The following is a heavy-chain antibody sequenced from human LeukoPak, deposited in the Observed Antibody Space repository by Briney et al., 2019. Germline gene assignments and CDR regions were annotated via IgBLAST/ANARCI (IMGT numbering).Heavy chain of an antibody. V-gene: IGHV4-59*01. D-gene: IGHD3-16*01. CDR2: IYYTGSI. J-gene: IGHJ4*02. CDR3: ARAGAGNEYVGLFDY. Sequence: SETLSLTCTVSGGSMSNYYWTWIPQPPGKGLEWIGYIYYTGSINYNPSLKSRVTMSVDTSKNQFSLELRSVTASDTAVYYCARAGAGNEYVGLFDYWGQGTLVTVSS. CDR1: GGSMSNYY.